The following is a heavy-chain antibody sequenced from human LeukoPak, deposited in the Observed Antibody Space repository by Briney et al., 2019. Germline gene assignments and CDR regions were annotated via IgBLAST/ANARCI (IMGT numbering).Heavy chain of an antibody. CDR3: TRAGGYCSRTSCAPQLEY. CDR1: GFTFGDYA. CDR2: IRSKAYGGTT. J-gene: IGHJ4*02. Sequence: PGRSLRLSCTASGFTFGDYAMSWFRQAPGKGLEWVGFIRSKAYGGTTEYAASVKGRFTISRDDSNSIAYLQMNNLKTEDTAVYYCTRAGGYCSRTSCAPQLEYWGQGTLVTVSS. D-gene: IGHD2-2*01. V-gene: IGHV3-49*03.